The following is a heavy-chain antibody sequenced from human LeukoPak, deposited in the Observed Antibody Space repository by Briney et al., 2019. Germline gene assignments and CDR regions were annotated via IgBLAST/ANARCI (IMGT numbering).Heavy chain of an antibody. D-gene: IGHD6-13*01. CDR3: ARSYSSSWYVTDY. CDR2: IYSGGST. V-gene: IGHV3-66*01. Sequence: GGSLRLSCAASGFTVSSNYMSWVRQAPGKGLEWVSVIYSGGSTYYADSVKGRFTISRDNSKNTLYLQMNSLRDEDTAVYYCARSYSSSWYVTDYWGQGTLVTVSS. CDR1: GFTVSSNY. J-gene: IGHJ4*02.